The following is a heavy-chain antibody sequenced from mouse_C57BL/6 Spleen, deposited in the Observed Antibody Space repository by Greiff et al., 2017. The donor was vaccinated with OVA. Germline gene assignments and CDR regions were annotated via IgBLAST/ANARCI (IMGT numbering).Heavy chain of an antibody. J-gene: IGHJ2*01. D-gene: IGHD2-1*01. Sequence: QVQLQQSGPGLVQPSQSLSITCTVSGFSLTSYGVHWVRQSPGKGLEWLGVIWSGGSTDYNAAFISRLSISKDNSKSQVFFKMNSLQADDTAIYYCARMNYGNYDYFDYWGQGTTLTVSS. CDR2: IWSGGST. CDR3: ARMNYGNYDYFDY. V-gene: IGHV2-2*01. CDR1: GFSLTSYG.